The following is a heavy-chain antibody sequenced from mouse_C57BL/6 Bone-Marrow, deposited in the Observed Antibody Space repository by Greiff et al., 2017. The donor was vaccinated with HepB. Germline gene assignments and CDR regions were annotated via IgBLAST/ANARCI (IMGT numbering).Heavy chain of an antibody. CDR1: GYTFTSYW. CDR2: IHPNSGST. Sequence: QVQLQQPGAELVKPGASVKLSCKASGYTFTSYWMHWVKQRPGQGLEWIGMIHPNSGSTNYNEKFKSKATLTVDKSSSTSYMQLSSLTSEDSAVYYCARRYRVYFDYWGQGTTLTVSS. V-gene: IGHV1-64*01. CDR3: ARRYRVYFDY. J-gene: IGHJ2*01. D-gene: IGHD2-12*01.